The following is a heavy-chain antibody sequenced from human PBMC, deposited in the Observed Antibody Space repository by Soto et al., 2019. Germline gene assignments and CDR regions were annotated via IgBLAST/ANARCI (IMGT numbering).Heavy chain of an antibody. CDR2: ISSSSSTI. Sequence: GGSLRLSCAASGFTVSSNYMSWVRPAPGKGLEWVSYISSSSSTIYYADSVKGRFTISRDNGKNSLYLQINSLRAEDTAVYYCARGDYYDSSGPFSDAFDIWGQGTMVTVSS. J-gene: IGHJ3*02. CDR3: ARGDYYDSSGPFSDAFDI. CDR1: GFTVSSNY. V-gene: IGHV3-48*04. D-gene: IGHD3-22*01.